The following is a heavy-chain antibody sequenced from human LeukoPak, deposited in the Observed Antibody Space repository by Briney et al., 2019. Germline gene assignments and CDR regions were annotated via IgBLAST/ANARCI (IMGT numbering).Heavy chain of an antibody. CDR1: GGTFSSYA. CDR2: VIPIFGTA. Sequence: SSVKVSCKASGGTFSSYAISWVRQAPGQGLEWMGGVIPIFGTANYAQKFQGRVTITTDESTSTAYMEPSSLRSEDTAVYYCARGDYSNYPFDYWGQGTLVTVSS. CDR3: ARGDYSNYPFDY. V-gene: IGHV1-69*05. J-gene: IGHJ4*02. D-gene: IGHD4-11*01.